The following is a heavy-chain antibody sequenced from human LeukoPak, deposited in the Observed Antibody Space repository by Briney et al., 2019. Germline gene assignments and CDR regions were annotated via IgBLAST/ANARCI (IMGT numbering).Heavy chain of an antibody. V-gene: IGHV3-7*01. D-gene: IGHD6-6*01. CDR1: GFTVSSNY. CDR3: ARGTTVSSSLLY. Sequence: GGSLRLSCAASGFTVSSNYMSWVRQAPGKGLEWVANIKQDGSEKYYVDSVKGRFTISRDNAKNSLYLQMNSLRAEDTAVYYCARGTTVSSSLLYWGQGTLVTVSS. CDR2: IKQDGSEK. J-gene: IGHJ4*02.